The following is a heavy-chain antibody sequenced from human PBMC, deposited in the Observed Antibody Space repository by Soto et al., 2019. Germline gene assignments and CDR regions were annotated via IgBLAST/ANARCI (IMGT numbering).Heavy chain of an antibody. V-gene: IGHV4-34*02. CDR2: INDSGHT. Sequence: QVQLQQWGARLLKPSETLSLTCAVYGGSFSGFYWTWIRQAPEKGLEWIGEINDSGHTNYNSSLKSRVTISVDTSKNQFSLNLYSVTAADTAVYYCARDRQYYDFWSGHQNERPYGMDVWGQGTTVTVSS. CDR3: ARDRQYYDFWSGHQNERPYGMDV. CDR1: GGSFSGFY. D-gene: IGHD3-3*01. J-gene: IGHJ6*02.